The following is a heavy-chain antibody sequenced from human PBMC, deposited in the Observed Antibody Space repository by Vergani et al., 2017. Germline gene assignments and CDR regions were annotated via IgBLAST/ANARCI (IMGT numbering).Heavy chain of an antibody. CDR2: IYYSGST. CDR3: ARVSRDYNYYYYMDV. J-gene: IGHJ6*03. Sequence: QVQLQESGPGLVKPSETLSLTCTVSGGSISSYYWSWIRQPPGKGLEWIGYIYYSGSTNYNPSLKSRVTISVDTSKNQFSLKLTSMTAADTAVYYCARVSRDYNYYYYMDVWGKGTTVTVSS. CDR1: GGSISSYY. V-gene: IGHV4-59*08.